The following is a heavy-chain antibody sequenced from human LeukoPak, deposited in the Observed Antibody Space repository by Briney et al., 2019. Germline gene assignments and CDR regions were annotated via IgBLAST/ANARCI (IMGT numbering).Heavy chain of an antibody. Sequence: PGGSLRLSCAASGYTFSSYAMSWVRQAPGKGLEWVSAISGSGGSTYYADSVKGRFTISRDNSKNTLYLQMNSLRAEDTAVYYCAKRAAPGGIVVVTPDYWGQGTLVTVSS. CDR2: ISGSGGST. CDR3: AKRAAPGGIVVVTPDY. J-gene: IGHJ4*02. V-gene: IGHV3-23*01. CDR1: GYTFSSYA. D-gene: IGHD3-22*01.